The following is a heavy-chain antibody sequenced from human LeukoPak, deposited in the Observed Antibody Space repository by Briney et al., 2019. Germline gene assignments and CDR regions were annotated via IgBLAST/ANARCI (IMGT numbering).Heavy chain of an antibody. V-gene: IGHV3-74*01. Sequence: GGALRLSCAASGLTLSCYWRQWVRQAPGKVLGWEARMNIEGRSTNYADSVKGRFTIARDNAKNTMYMQMNSLRAEDTAVYYCARANSSGWYYWGQGTLVTVSS. D-gene: IGHD6-19*01. CDR2: MNIEGRST. CDR1: GLTLSCYW. J-gene: IGHJ4*02. CDR3: ARANSSGWYY.